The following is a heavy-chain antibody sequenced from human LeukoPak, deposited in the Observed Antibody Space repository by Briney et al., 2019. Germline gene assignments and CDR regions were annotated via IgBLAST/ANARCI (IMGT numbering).Heavy chain of an antibody. CDR1: GASMRIYY. CDR3: ARHGRTAGTTSHYFDY. D-gene: IGHD1-1*01. CDR2: IYSSGST. Sequence: PSETLSLTCSVSGASMRIYYWTWIRQPPGKGLEWIGYIYSSGSTNYNPSLRSRVTISVDTSKNQFSLKLSSVTAADTAMYYCARHGRTAGTTSHYFDYWGQGTLVTVSS. J-gene: IGHJ4*02. V-gene: IGHV4-59*08.